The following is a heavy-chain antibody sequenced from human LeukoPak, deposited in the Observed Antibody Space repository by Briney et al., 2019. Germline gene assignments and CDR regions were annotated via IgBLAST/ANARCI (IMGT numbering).Heavy chain of an antibody. CDR2: IYHSGST. D-gene: IGHD2-2*02. CDR3: ARVIVVVPAAIRAFDY. J-gene: IGHJ4*02. V-gene: IGHV4-30-2*01. Sequence: PSQTLSLTCAVSGGSISSGGYSWSCIRQPPGKGLECIGYIYHSGSTYYNPSLKSRVTISVDRSKNQFSLKLSSVTAADTAVYYCARVIVVVPAAIRAFDYWGQGTLVTVSS. CDR1: GGSISSGGYS.